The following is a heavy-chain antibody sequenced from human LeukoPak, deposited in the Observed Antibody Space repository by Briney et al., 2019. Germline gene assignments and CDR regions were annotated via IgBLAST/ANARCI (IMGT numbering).Heavy chain of an antibody. CDR3: ARDRPVAGPPASFDY. V-gene: IGHV1-18*01. CDR1: GYSFTRYG. J-gene: IGHJ4*02. D-gene: IGHD6-19*01. CDR2: ISAYNGNT. Sequence: ASVKVSCKASGYSFTRYGISWVRQAPGQGLEWMGLISAYNGNTNYAQKLQGRVTMTTDTSTSTAYMELRSLRSDDTAVSYCARDRPVAGPPASFDYWGQGTLVTVSS.